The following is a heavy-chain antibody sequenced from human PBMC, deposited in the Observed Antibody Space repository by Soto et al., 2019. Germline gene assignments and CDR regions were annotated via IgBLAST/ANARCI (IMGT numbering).Heavy chain of an antibody. CDR1: GFTFSSYA. CDR2: ISYDGSNK. Sequence: LRLSCAASGFTFSSYAMHWVRQAPGKGLEWVAVISYDGSNKYYADSVKGRFTISRDNSKNTLYLQMNSLRAEDTAVYYCAREIVVNSSPHRTVYYYYGMDVWGQGTTVTVSS. CDR3: AREIVVNSSPHRTVYYYYGMDV. V-gene: IGHV3-30-3*01. J-gene: IGHJ6*02. D-gene: IGHD2-15*01.